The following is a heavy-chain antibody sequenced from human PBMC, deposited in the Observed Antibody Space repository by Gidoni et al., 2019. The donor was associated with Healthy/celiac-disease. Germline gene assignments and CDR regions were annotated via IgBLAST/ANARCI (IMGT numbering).Heavy chain of an antibody. CDR3: AKVRFGENYFDY. CDR2: ISWNSGSI. V-gene: IGHV3-9*01. D-gene: IGHD3-10*01. Sequence: EVQLVESGGGLVQPGRSLRLSCAASGFTFDDYAMHWVRQAPGKGLEWVSGISWNSGSIGYADSVKGRFTISRDNAKNSLYLQMNSLRAEDTALYYCAKVRFGENYFDYWGQGTLVTVSS. CDR1: GFTFDDYA. J-gene: IGHJ4*02.